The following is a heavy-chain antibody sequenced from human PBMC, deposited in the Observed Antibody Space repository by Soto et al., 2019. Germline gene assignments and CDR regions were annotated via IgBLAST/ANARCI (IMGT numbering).Heavy chain of an antibody. CDR2: IKPDGSDT. CDR3: AGRGISSSFYGGVY. J-gene: IGHJ4*02. D-gene: IGHD6-13*01. CDR1: GFTFTTYW. Sequence: EVQLVESGGGLVQPGGSLRLSCAASGFTFTTYWMGWVRQAPGKGLEWVANIKPDGSDTYYVDSVKGRFSISRDNAKNSLYLQVNSLRAEDTAVYYCAGRGISSSFYGGVYWGQGTLVTISS. V-gene: IGHV3-7*01.